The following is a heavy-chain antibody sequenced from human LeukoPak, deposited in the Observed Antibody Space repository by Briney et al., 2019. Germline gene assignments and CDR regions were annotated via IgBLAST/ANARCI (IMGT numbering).Heavy chain of an antibody. Sequence: QPGGSLRLSCAASGFTFSSYAMSWVRQAPGKGLEWVSAISGSGGSTYYADSVKGRFTIPRGNSKNTLYLQMNSLRAEDTAVYYCAKKKGSGYYYAFDYWGQGTLVTVSS. V-gene: IGHV3-23*01. D-gene: IGHD3-22*01. CDR2: ISGSGGST. CDR1: GFTFSSYA. CDR3: AKKKGSGYYYAFDY. J-gene: IGHJ4*02.